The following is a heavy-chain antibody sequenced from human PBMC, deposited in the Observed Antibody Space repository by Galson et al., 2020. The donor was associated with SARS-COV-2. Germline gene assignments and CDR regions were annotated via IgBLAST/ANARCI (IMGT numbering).Heavy chain of an antibody. CDR3: ARMAHCSSTSCLGINWFDP. J-gene: IGHJ5*02. D-gene: IGHD2-2*01. CDR2: IYYSGST. Sequence: SETLSLTCTVSGGSVSSGSYYWSWIRQPPGKGLEWIGYIYYSGSTNYNPSLKSRVTISVDTSKNQCSLKLSSVTAADTAVYYCARMAHCSSTSCLGINWFDPWGQGTLVTVSS. V-gene: IGHV4-61*01. CDR1: GGSVSSGSYY.